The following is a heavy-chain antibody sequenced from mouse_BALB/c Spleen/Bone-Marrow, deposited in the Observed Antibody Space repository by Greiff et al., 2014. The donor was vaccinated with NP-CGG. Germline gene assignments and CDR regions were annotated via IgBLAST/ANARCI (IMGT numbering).Heavy chain of an antibody. D-gene: IGHD4-1*01. CDR2: IDPANGDT. CDR1: GFNIKDTY. J-gene: IGHJ4*01. Sequence: VQLQQSGAELVKPGASVKLSCTASGFNIKDTYMHWVKQRPEQGLEWIGRIDPANGDTKYDPKFQGKATITADTSSNTAYLQLSSLTSEDTAVYYCARWEYHAMDYWGQGTSVTVSS. V-gene: IGHV14-3*02. CDR3: ARWEYHAMDY.